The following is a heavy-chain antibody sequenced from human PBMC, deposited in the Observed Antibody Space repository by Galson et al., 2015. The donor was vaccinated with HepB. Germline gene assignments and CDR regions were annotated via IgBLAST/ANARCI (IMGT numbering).Heavy chain of an antibody. Sequence: SLRLSCAASGFTFSPYWMHWVRQVSGKGLVWVSRINSDGSSTSYADSVKGRFTISRDNAKNTLYLQMNSLRAEDTAVYYCGRVGAVAGRAVDVWGQGTTVTVYS. D-gene: IGHD6-19*01. J-gene: IGHJ6*02. CDR3: GRVGAVAGRAVDV. CDR2: INSDGSST. CDR1: GFTFSPYW. V-gene: IGHV3-74*01.